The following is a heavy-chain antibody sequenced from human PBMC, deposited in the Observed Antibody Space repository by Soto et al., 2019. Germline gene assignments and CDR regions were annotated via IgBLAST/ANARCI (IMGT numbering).Heavy chain of an antibody. D-gene: IGHD3-10*01. Sequence: QSGGSLRLSCAASGFTFSSYAMHWVRQAPGKGLEWVAVISYDGSNKYYADSVKGRFTISRDNSKNTLYLQMNSLRAEDTAVYYCARDRMVRGVDPYYYYYYGMDVWGQGTTVTVSS. CDR1: GFTFSSYA. V-gene: IGHV3-30-3*01. J-gene: IGHJ6*02. CDR3: ARDRMVRGVDPYYYYYYGMDV. CDR2: ISYDGSNK.